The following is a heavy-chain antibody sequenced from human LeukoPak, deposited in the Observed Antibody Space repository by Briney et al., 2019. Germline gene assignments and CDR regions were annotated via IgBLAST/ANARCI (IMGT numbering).Heavy chain of an antibody. CDR2: IKKDGSEE. J-gene: IGHJ5*02. Sequence: GGSLRLSCAASGFTISSYWMSWVRQAPGKGLEWVANIKKDGSEEYYVDSVRGRFTVSRDNAKNSLYLQMNSLRAEDTAVYYCLQYDSGSTWGQGTLVTVSS. D-gene: IGHD3-10*01. CDR1: GFTISSYW. CDR3: LQYDSGST. V-gene: IGHV3-7*01.